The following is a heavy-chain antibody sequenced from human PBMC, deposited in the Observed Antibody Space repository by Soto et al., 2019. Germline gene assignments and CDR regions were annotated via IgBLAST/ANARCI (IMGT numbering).Heavy chain of an antibody. J-gene: IGHJ4*02. CDR3: AGGYYDYVWISYRYALDY. CDR1: RGTFISYA. Sequence: SVKDTCKSSRGTFISYAISWVRQAAGQGLEWRGGIIPIFGTANYAQKFQGRVTITAGKTTSTDYMELSILRSEDTAVYDDAGGYYDYVWISYRYALDYWGQGTLVTVSS. CDR2: IIPIFGTA. V-gene: IGHV1-69*06. D-gene: IGHD3-16*02.